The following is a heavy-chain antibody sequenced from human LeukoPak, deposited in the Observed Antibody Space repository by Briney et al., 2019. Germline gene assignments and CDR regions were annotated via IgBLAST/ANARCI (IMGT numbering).Heavy chain of an antibody. J-gene: IGHJ4*02. Sequence: PGGSLRLSCAASGFTFGPYTMNWVRQAPGKGLEWVSAISGSGGSTYYADSVKGRFTISRDNSKNTLYLQMNSLRAEDTAVYYCAKVADYHYNYRGQGTLVTVSS. CDR3: AKVADYHYNY. CDR2: ISGSGGST. CDR1: GFTFGPYT. V-gene: IGHV3-23*01. D-gene: IGHD4-11*01.